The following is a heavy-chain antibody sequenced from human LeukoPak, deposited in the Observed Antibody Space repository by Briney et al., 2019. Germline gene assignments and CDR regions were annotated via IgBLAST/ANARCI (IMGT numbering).Heavy chain of an antibody. CDR1: GGSISSYF. D-gene: IGHD3-22*01. CDR2: IYYSGST. V-gene: IGHV4-39*07. CDR3: ARDRSKSYYYDSSGFDY. Sequence: SETLSLTCTVSGGSISSYFWIWIRQPPGKGLEWIGSIYYSGSTYYNPSLKSRVTISVDTSKNQFSLKLSSVTAADTAVYYCARDRSKSYYYDSSGFDYWGQGTLVTVSS. J-gene: IGHJ4*02.